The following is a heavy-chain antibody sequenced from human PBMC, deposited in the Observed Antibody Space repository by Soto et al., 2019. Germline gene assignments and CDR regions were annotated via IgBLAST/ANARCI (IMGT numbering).Heavy chain of an antibody. Sequence: SETLSLTCTVSGGSISSSSYYWGWIRQPPGKGLEWIGSIYYSGSTYYNPSLKSRVTISVDTSKNQFSLKLSSVTAADTAVYYCARCGDYYYYYYYMDVWGKGTTVTVSS. V-gene: IGHV4-39*01. CDR3: ARCGDYYYYYYYMDV. J-gene: IGHJ6*03. CDR2: IYYSGST. D-gene: IGHD4-17*01. CDR1: GGSISSSSYY.